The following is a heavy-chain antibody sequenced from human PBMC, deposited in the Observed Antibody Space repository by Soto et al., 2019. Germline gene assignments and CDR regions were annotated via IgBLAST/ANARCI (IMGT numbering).Heavy chain of an antibody. CDR3: AREGRHSGGMRESWFDP. D-gene: IGHD3-10*01. Sequence: LSLTCAVSGDSISSRSHYWNWIRRVPGKGLEFIGYIFYTGATYYNPSLGGRISMSVDTSKNQFSLTLRSVTAADTAIYYCAREGRHSGGMRESWFDPWGQGTQVTVSS. CDR1: GDSISSRSHY. CDR2: IFYTGAT. J-gene: IGHJ5*02. V-gene: IGHV4-31*11.